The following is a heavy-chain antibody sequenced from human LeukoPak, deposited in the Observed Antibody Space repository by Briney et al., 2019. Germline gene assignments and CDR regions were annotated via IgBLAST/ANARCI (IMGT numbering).Heavy chain of an antibody. J-gene: IGHJ4*02. V-gene: IGHV3-48*04. CDR3: ARDNWGPDY. Sequence: GGSLRLSCAASGFTFSTYSMKWVRQAPGKGLEWVSYISSCSSTIYYADSVRGRFTISRDNAKNSLYLQMNSLRAEDTAVYYCARDNWGPDYWGQGILVTVSS. CDR2: ISSCSSTI. CDR1: GFTFSTYS. D-gene: IGHD7-27*01.